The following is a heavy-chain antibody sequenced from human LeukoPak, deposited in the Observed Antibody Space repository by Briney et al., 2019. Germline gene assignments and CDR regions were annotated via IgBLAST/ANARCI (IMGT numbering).Heavy chain of an antibody. V-gene: IGHV4-59*01. J-gene: IGHJ4*02. Sequence: PSETLSLTCTVSDGSISSYYWSWIRQPPGKGLEWIGYIYDSGSTNYNSSLKSRVTISVDTSKNQFSLKLSSVTAADTAVYYCARAAYCGGDCYYYFDYWGQGTLVTVSS. D-gene: IGHD2-21*02. CDR1: DGSISSYY. CDR3: ARAAYCGGDCYYYFDY. CDR2: IYDSGST.